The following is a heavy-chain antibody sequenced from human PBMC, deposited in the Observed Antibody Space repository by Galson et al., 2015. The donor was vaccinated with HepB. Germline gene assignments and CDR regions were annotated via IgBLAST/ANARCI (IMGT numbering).Heavy chain of an antibody. CDR2: ISYDGSNN. Sequence: SLRLSCAASGFTFSSYAMHWVRQAPGKGLEWVAVISYDGSNNYYADSVKGRFTISRDNTKNTLYLQMHSLTYEDTAVYYCASRGGHEKSLQDWGQGTLVAVSS. J-gene: IGHJ1*01. CDR3: ASRGGHEKSLQD. V-gene: IGHV3-30*04. CDR1: GFTFSSYA. D-gene: IGHD2-15*01.